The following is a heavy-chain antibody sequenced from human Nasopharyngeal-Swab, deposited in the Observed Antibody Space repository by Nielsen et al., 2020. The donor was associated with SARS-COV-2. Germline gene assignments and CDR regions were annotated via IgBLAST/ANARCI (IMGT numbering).Heavy chain of an antibody. CDR1: GFTFSSYW. J-gene: IGHJ4*02. CDR2: IKQDGSEK. D-gene: IGHD6-25*01. CDR3: ARVQRRTYGGYYFDY. Sequence: GGSPKTSCAASGFTFSSYWMSWVRQAPGKGLEWVANIKQDGSEKYYVDSVKGRFTISRDNAKNSLYLQMNSLRAEDTAVYYCARVQRRTYGGYYFDYWGQGTLVTVSS. V-gene: IGHV3-7*01.